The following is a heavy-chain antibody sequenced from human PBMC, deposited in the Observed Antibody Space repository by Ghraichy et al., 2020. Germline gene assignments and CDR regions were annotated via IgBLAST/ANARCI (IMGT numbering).Heavy chain of an antibody. CDR2: INSDGSGP. J-gene: IGHJ4*02. CDR1: GFTFSSYW. Sequence: GASLRLSCAASGFTFSSYWMHWVRQAPGKGLVWVSRINSDGSGPSYADSVKGRFTISRDNAKNTLYLQMNSLRAEDTAVYYCARGGGGYCSGGACYPFDYWGQGTLVTVSS. CDR3: ARGGGGYCSGGACYPFDY. V-gene: IGHV3-74*01. D-gene: IGHD2-15*01.